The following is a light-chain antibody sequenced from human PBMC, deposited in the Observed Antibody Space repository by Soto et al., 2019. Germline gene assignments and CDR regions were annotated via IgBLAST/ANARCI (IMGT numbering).Light chain of an antibody. CDR1: LSISTW. CDR3: QQYNAYPWT. V-gene: IGKV1-5*03. CDR2: RAS. J-gene: IGKJ1*01. Sequence: DIQMTQSPSTLSASVGDRVTITCRASLSISTWLAWYQQKPGKAPNLLIYRASSLQSRVPSRFSGSGSGTEFTLTISSLQPDDFATYYCQQYNAYPWTFGQGTKVEIK.